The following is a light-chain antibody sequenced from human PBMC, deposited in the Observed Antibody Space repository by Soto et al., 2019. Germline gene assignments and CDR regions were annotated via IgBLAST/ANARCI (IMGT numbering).Light chain of an antibody. CDR1: QSVNSNY. CDR3: QQYGNSGVT. V-gene: IGKV3-20*01. CDR2: GVS. J-gene: IGKJ3*01. Sequence: ERVMTQSPATLSVSPGERAPLSCRVSQSVNSNYLAWHQQKPGQAPRLLIYGVSSRATGIPDRFSGSGSGTDFTLTISRLEPEDFAVYYCQQYGNSGVTFGPGTKVDIK.